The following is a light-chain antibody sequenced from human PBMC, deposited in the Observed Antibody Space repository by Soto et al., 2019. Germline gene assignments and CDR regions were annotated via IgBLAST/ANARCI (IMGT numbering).Light chain of an antibody. CDR2: DVS. CDR1: QSVSRNY. CDR3: HQYGSSPYT. Sequence: EVVLTQSPGTLSLSPGERATLSCRANQSVSRNYLAWHRQKPGQAPRLLIYDVSRRSTGIPDRFSGSGSGTDFSLTISRLEPEDCAVYYWHQYGSSPYTFGQGTRLE. V-gene: IGKV3-20*01. J-gene: IGKJ2*01.